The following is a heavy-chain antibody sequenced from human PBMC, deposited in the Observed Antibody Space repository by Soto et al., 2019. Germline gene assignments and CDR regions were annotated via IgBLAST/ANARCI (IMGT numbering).Heavy chain of an antibody. D-gene: IGHD3-9*01. V-gene: IGHV4-39*01. CDR1: SGSISSSNFY. CDR2: ISYNVRT. CDR3: ARHYYDILAGHVQTFDY. J-gene: IGHJ4*02. Sequence: SSETLSLTCTVSSGSISSSNFYWGWIRQPPGKGLEWIGSISYNVRTYYNPSLKSRVTISVDTSKNQFSLKLSSVTAADTAVYYCARHYYDILAGHVQTFDYWGQGTLVTVSS.